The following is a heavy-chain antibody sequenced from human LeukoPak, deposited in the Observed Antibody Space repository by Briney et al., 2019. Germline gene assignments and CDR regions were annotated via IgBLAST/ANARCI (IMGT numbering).Heavy chain of an antibody. CDR1: GFTFSSYA. Sequence: PGGSLRLSRAASGFTFSSYAMSWVRQAPGKGLEWVSAISGSGGSTYYADSVKGRFTISSDNSKNTLYLQMNSLRAEDAAVYYCARSRMVVAAPFDYWGQGTLVTVSS. V-gene: IGHV3-23*01. CDR2: ISGSGGST. J-gene: IGHJ4*02. D-gene: IGHD2-15*01. CDR3: ARSRMVVAAPFDY.